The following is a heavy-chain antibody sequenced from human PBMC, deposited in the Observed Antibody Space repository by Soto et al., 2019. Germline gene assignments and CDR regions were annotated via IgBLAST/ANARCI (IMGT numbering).Heavy chain of an antibody. Sequence: ASVKVSCKASGYTFTGYHMHWMRQAPGQGIEWMGWIIPSSATTKYAQKFQGRVTMTWDTSITTAYMELSELTSDDTAIYYCARVVTASDYYYYGMDVWGQGTTVTVSS. CDR2: IIPSSATT. CDR1: GYTFTGYH. CDR3: ARVVTASDYYYYGMDV. V-gene: IGHV1-2*02. D-gene: IGHD2-21*02. J-gene: IGHJ6*02.